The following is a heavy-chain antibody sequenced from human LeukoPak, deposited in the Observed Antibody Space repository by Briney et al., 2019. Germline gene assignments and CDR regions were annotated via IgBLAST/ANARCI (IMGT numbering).Heavy chain of an antibody. CDR1: GFTFSSYA. Sequence: GGSLRLSCAASGFTFSSYAMHWVRQAPGKGLEWVAVISYDGSNKYYADSVKGRFTISRDNSKSTLYLQMNSLRAEDTAVYYCARPEAESYYYDSSGYYYDYWGQGTLVTVSS. CDR3: ARPEAESYYYDSSGYYYDY. V-gene: IGHV3-30-3*01. J-gene: IGHJ4*02. D-gene: IGHD3-22*01. CDR2: ISYDGSNK.